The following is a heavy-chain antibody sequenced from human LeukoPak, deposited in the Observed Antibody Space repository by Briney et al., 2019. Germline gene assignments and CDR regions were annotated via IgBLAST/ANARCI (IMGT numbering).Heavy chain of an antibody. J-gene: IGHJ4*02. CDR1: GYIFTSNY. CDR2: ISPSGGST. D-gene: IGHD6-19*01. Sequence: ASVKVSCKAFGYIFTSNYMHWVRQAPGQGPEWMGVISPSGGSTTYAQKFQGRVTLTRDMSTSTDYLELSSLRSEDTAVYYCARYYSGWYYFDYWGQGTLVTVSS. V-gene: IGHV1-46*01. CDR3: ARYYSGWYYFDY.